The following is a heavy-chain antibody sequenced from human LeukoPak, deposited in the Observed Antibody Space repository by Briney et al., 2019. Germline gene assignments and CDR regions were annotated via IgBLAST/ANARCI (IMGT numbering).Heavy chain of an antibody. V-gene: IGHV1-24*01. Sequence: ASVKVSCKVSGYTLTELSMHWVRQAPGKGLEWMGGFNPEDGETIYAQKFQGRVTMTEDTSTDTAYMELSSLRSEDTAVYYCATLYDSSGYYYVAFDSLGQGTLVTVSS. CDR3: ATLYDSSGYYYVAFDS. CDR1: GYTLTELS. J-gene: IGHJ4*02. D-gene: IGHD3-22*01. CDR2: FNPEDGET.